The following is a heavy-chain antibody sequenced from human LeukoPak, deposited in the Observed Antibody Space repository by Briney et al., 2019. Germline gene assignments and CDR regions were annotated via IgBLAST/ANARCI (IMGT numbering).Heavy chain of an antibody. Sequence: GGSLRLSCAASGFTFSDYEMNWVRQAPGKGLEWLSYISVSCTTIHYADSVKGRFTISRDNAKNSVYLQMTSLRAEDTALYYCAKDATAVPGTVYMDVWGKGTTVTISS. CDR3: AKDATAVPGTVYMDV. J-gene: IGHJ6*03. V-gene: IGHV3-48*03. CDR1: GFTFSDYE. CDR2: ISVSCTTI. D-gene: IGHD2-2*01.